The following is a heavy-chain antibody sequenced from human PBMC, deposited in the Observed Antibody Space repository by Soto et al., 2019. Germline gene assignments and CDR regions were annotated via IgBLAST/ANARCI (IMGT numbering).Heavy chain of an antibody. V-gene: IGHV1-2*04. CDR1: GYSFTDCH. J-gene: IGHJ6*02. CDR3: ARGDSTDCSNGVCSFFYNHDMDV. CDR2: INPKSGGT. D-gene: IGHD2-8*01. Sequence: ASVKVSCKVSGYSFTDCHIHWVRQAPGQGLEWLGRINPKSGGTSTAQKFQGWVTMTTDTSISTASMELTRLTSDDTAIYYCARGDSTDCSNGVCSFFYNHDMDVWGQGTTVTAP.